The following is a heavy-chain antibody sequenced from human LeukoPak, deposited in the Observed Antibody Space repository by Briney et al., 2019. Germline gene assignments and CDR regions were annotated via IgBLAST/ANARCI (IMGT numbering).Heavy chain of an antibody. CDR2: INPNSGGT. J-gene: IGHJ4*02. D-gene: IGHD4-17*01. Sequence: GASVKVSCKASGYTFTGYYMHWVRQAPGQGLEWMGWINPNSGGTNYAQKFQGRVTMTRDTSISTAYMELSRLRSDDTAVYYCARDRIGAYYGDYVGPIDYWGQGTLVTVSS. CDR3: ARDRIGAYYGDYVGPIDY. V-gene: IGHV1-2*02. CDR1: GYTFTGYY.